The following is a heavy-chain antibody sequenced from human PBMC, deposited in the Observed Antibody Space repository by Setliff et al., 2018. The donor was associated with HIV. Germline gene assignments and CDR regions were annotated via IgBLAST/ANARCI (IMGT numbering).Heavy chain of an antibody. CDR1: SASINSGSNY. V-gene: IGHV4-61*10. CDR2: IYSTGST. D-gene: IGHD3-9*01. CDR3: AREDGITALFDYWGPRQLDV. Sequence: SETLSLTCTVSSASINSGSNYWNWIRQPAGKGLEWIGRIYSTGSTNYNPSLKSRVTISVDTSKNQFSLKLSSVTAADTAVYYCAREDGITALFDYWGPRQLDVWGQGTTVTVSS. J-gene: IGHJ6*02.